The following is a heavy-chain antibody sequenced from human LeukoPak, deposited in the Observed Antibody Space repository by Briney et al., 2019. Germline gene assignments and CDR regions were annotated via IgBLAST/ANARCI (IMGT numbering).Heavy chain of an antibody. CDR1: GFTFSSYW. D-gene: IGHD3-9*01. V-gene: IGHV3-74*01. J-gene: IGHJ4*02. CDR2: INSDGSST. CDR3: ASSRSLRYFDWTPRPFDY. Sequence: GGSLRLSCAASGFTFSSYWMHWVRQAPGKGLVWVPRINSDGSSTSYADSVKGRFTISRDNAKNTLYLQMNSLRAEDTAVYYCASSRSLRYFDWTPRPFDYWGQGTLVTVSS.